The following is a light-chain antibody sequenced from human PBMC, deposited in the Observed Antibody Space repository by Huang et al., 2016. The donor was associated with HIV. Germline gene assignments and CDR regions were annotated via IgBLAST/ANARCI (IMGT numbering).Light chain of an antibody. CDR3: QQYYNAPFT. CDR1: QSILFSSNNKNY. J-gene: IGKJ3*01. V-gene: IGKV4-1*01. CDR2: GAS. Sequence: DIVMTQSPDSLAVSLGERATINCKSSQSILFSSNNKNYLAWYQQKIGQPPKLLIHGASTRESGVPDRFSGSGSETDFTLTISSLQAEDVAVYYCQQYYNAPFTFGPGTRVDIK.